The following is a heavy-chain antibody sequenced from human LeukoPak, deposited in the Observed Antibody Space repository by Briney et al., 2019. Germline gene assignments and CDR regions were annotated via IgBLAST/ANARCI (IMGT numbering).Heavy chain of an antibody. J-gene: IGHJ4*02. CDR3: ARDQPVVVCCGGDCYSDY. CDR2: IKQDGSEK. V-gene: IGHV3-7*01. D-gene: IGHD2-21*02. Sequence: GGSLRLSCAASGFTFSSYWMSWVRQAPGKGLEWVANIKQDGSEKYYVDSVKGRFTISRDNAKNSLYLQMNSLRAEDTAVYYCARDQPVVVCCGGDCYSDYWGQGTLVTVSS. CDR1: GFTFSSYW.